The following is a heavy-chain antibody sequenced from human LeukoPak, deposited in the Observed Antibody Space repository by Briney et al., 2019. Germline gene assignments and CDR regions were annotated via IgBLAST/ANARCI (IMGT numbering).Heavy chain of an antibody. CDR2: MYYSGST. D-gene: IGHD4-23*01. V-gene: IGHV4-59*12. Sequence: SETLSLTCTVSGGSISNYYWSWIRQAPGKGLEWIGYMYYSGSTNYNPSLKSRVTISVDTSKNQFSLKLSSVTAADTAVYYCARDSDGGNSVGYFDYWGQGTLVTVSS. J-gene: IGHJ4*02. CDR3: ARDSDGGNSVGYFDY. CDR1: GGSISNYY.